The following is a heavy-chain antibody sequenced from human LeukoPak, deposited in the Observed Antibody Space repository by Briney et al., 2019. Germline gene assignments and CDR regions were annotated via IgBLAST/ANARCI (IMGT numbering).Heavy chain of an antibody. CDR1: GGTISSSSYY. CDR3: ARLRTGMVSLDY. J-gene: IGHJ4*02. Sequence: KPSETLSLTCSVSGGTISSSSYYWGWIRQPPGKGLEWIGSIYYSGSTYYNPSLKSRVTISVDTSKNQFSLKLGSVTAADTAVYYCARLRTGMVSLDYWGQGTLVTVSS. V-gene: IGHV4-39*01. CDR2: IYYSGST. D-gene: IGHD1-14*01.